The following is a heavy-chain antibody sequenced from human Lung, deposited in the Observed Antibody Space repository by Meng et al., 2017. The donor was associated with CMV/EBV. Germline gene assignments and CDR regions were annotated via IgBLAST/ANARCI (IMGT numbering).Heavy chain of an antibody. CDR2: ISYDVFNK. V-gene: IGHV3-30-3*01. J-gene: IGHJ4*02. D-gene: IGHD6-13*01. CDR3: ARDLLSSSSWSPPLSFDY. CDR1: AFTFNNYA. Sequence: GGSLRLXCAASAFTFNNYAMHWVRQAPGKGLEWVSFISYDVFNKYYADSVNGRFTISRDNSKNTLYLQMNSLRAEDPAVYYCARDLLSSSSWSPPLSFDYWGQGTXVTVSS.